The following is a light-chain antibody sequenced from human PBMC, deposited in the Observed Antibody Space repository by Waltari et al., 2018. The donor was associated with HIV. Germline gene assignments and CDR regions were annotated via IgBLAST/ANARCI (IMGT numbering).Light chain of an antibody. V-gene: IGLV3-1*01. Sequence: SFDLTQPPSVAVSPGQTATITCSGDKLGDIYISWYQQKPGQSPVLVIYQDDQRPSGIPERFSGSNSGNTATLTITQTQDVDEAVYYCQAWDSTTAWIFGGGTTLTVL. CDR2: QDD. CDR3: QAWDSTTAWI. J-gene: IGLJ2*01. CDR1: KLGDIY.